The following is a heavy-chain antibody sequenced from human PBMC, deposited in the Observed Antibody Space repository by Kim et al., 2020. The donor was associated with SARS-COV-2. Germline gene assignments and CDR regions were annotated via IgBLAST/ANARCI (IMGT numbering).Heavy chain of an antibody. V-gene: IGHV3-7*01. CDR1: GFPFTTYW. CDR3: ARGLFTIPNWFDP. J-gene: IGHJ5*02. CDR2: IKRDGSEK. D-gene: IGHD2-21*01. Sequence: GGSLRLSCAASGFPFTTYWMSWVRKAPGKGLEWVANIKRDGSEKYYVDSVKGRFTISRDDAKNSVYLQMNSLRAEDTAVYYCARGLFTIPNWFDPWGQGTLVTVSS.